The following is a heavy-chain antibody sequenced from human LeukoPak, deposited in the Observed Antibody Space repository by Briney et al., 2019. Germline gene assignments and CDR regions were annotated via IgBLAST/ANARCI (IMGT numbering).Heavy chain of an antibody. J-gene: IGHJ4*02. CDR3: ARLYYGGKASFDF. Sequence: GESLKISCQGSGYIFTSCWIGWVRQMPGKGLEWMGIIYPADSDTRYSPSFQGQVTISADKSISTAYLQWSSLKASDTAMYYCARLYYGGKASFDFWGQGTLVTVSS. D-gene: IGHD4-23*01. V-gene: IGHV5-51*01. CDR2: IYPADSDT. CDR1: GYIFTSCW.